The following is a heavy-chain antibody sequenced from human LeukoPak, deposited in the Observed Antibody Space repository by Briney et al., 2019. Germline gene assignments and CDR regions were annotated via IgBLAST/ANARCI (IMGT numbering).Heavy chain of an antibody. V-gene: IGHV4-39*07. CDR2: IYYSGST. CDR1: GGSISSSSYY. Sequence: SETLSLTCAVSGGSISSSSYYWGWIRQPPGRGLEWIGSIYYSGSTYYNPSLKSRVTISVDTSKNQFSLKLSSVTAADTAVYYCARGYSSVWGQGTLVTVSS. J-gene: IGHJ4*02. D-gene: IGHD6-19*01. CDR3: ARGYSSV.